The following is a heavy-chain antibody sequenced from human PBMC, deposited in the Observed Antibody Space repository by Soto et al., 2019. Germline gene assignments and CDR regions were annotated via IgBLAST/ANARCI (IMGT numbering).Heavy chain of an antibody. D-gene: IGHD2-2*01. CDR3: ARSSTSRGRYFDR. J-gene: IGHJ2*01. CDR1: GGSFSGYY. V-gene: IGHV4-34*01. CDR2: INHSGST. Sequence: QVQLQQWGAGLLKPSETLSLTCAVYGGSFSGYYWSWIRQPPGKGLEWIGEINHSGSTNHNPSLKSRVTISVETSKNQLSLTLRSVTAADTAVYYCARSSTSRGRYFDRWGRGTLVTVSS.